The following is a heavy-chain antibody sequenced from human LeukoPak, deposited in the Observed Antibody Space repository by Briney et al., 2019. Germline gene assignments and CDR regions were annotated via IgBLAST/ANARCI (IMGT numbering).Heavy chain of an antibody. J-gene: IGHJ4*02. CDR2: INPNRWCT. D-gene: IGHD1-1*01. CDR3: ARSSRPVLEFDY. Sequence: ASVKVSCKASVYTFTCYYMHWVRQAPGQGRDGMGLINPNRWCTNYSQKFQGRVTMTRETSISTAYMELSRLRSDDTAVYYCARSSRPVLEFDYWGQGTLVTVSS. CDR1: VYTFTCYY. V-gene: IGHV1-2*02.